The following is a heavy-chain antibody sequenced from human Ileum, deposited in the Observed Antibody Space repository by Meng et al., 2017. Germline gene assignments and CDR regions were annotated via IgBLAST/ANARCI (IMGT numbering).Heavy chain of an antibody. J-gene: IGHJ5*02. CDR1: GFTFSSYA. Sequence: GESLKISCAASGFTFSSYAMSWVRQAPGKGLEWVSAISGSGGSTYYADSVKGRFTISRDNSKNTLYLQMNSLRAEDTAVYYCAKEGAVAAGGDWFDPWGQGTLVTVSS. CDR3: AKEGAVAAGGDWFDP. V-gene: IGHV3-23*01. CDR2: ISGSGGST. D-gene: IGHD6-19*01.